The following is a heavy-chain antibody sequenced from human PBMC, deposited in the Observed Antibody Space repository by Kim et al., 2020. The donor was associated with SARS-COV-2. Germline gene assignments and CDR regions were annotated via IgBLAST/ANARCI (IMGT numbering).Heavy chain of an antibody. CDR1: GGSVSSGSYY. Sequence: SETLSLTCTVSGGSVSSGSYYWSWIRQPPGKGLEWIGYIDYSGSTNYNPSLKSRVTISVDTSKNQFSLKLSSVTAADTAGDYCARARLTGSIYRHCYYGMDVWGQGTTVTVSS. J-gene: IGHJ6*02. V-gene: IGHV4-61*01. D-gene: IGHD2-2*02. CDR2: IDYSGST. CDR3: ARARLTGSIYRHCYYGMDV.